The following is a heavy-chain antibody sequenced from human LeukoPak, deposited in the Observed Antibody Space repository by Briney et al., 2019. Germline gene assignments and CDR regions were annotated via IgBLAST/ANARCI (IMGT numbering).Heavy chain of an antibody. CDR2: ISSSSSTI. Sequence: GGSLRLSCAASGFTFSGYNMNWVRQAPGKGLEWVSYISSSSSTIYYADSVKGRFTISRDNAKNSLYLQMNSLRAEDTAVYYCARDRGYSYGWYFGYWGQGTLVTVSS. CDR3: ARDRGYSYGWYFGY. J-gene: IGHJ4*02. V-gene: IGHV3-48*01. CDR1: GFTFSGYN. D-gene: IGHD5-18*01.